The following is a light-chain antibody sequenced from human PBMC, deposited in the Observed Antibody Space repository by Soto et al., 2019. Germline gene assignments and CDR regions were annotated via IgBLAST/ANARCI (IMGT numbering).Light chain of an antibody. Sequence: EIVLTQSPGTLSSSPGERATLSCRASQSVSSSYLAWYQQKPGQAPRLLIYGASCRATGSTGRFSGSGSGTDFNLTISRLEPDDFAVDYCQQYGSSPMYTCGQGTKLEIK. CDR3: QQYGSSPMYT. CDR1: QSVSSSY. V-gene: IGKV3-20*01. J-gene: IGKJ2*01. CDR2: GAS.